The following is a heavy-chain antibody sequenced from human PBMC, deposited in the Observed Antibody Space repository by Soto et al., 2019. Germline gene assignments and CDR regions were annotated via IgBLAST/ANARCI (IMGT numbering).Heavy chain of an antibody. J-gene: IGHJ6*02. CDR1: GGTFSSYA. CDR3: ASGRYDILTGYRYYYYGMDV. Sequence: SVKVSCKASGGTFSSYAISWVRQAPGQGLEWMGGIIPIFGTANYAQKFQGRVTITADKSTSTAYMELSSLRSEDTAVYYCASGRYDILTGYRYYYYGMDVWGQGATVTVSS. CDR2: IIPIFGTA. D-gene: IGHD3-9*01. V-gene: IGHV1-69*06.